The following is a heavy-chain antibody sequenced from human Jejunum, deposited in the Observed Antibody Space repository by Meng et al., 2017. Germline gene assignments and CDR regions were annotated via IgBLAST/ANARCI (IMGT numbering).Heavy chain of an antibody. J-gene: IGHJ4*02. D-gene: IGHD2-15*01. CDR2: LSSDGNTT. V-gene: IGHV3-74*01. CDR1: GFVLSFYC. Sequence: EVPLVRPGGGFVLAGGPLRLSGASSGFVLSFYCMHLVRHVPGKGLVWVSALSSDGNTTSNADSVKGRFTISRDSANNTLFLQMNSLRGDDTAVYYCVREWSAYDYWGQGTLVTVSS. CDR3: VREWSAYDY.